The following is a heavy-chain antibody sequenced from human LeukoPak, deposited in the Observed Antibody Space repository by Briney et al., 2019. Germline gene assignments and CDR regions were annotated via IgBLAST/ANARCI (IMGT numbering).Heavy chain of an antibody. CDR1: GGSISSSSYY. V-gene: IGHV4-39*01. D-gene: IGHD1/OR15-1a*01. Sequence: PSETLSLTCTVSGGSISSSSYYCGWIRQPPGKGLEWIGSIYYSGSTYYNPSLKSRVTISVDTSKNQFSLKLSSVTAADTAVYYCARRVRTWGYYYYYYMDVWGKGTTVTVSS. CDR2: IYYSGST. CDR3: ARRVRTWGYYYYYYMDV. J-gene: IGHJ6*03.